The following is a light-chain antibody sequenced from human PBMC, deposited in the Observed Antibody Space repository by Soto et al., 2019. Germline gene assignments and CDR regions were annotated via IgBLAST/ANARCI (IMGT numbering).Light chain of an antibody. V-gene: IGLV2-11*01. CDR1: SSDV. J-gene: IGLJ3*02. CDR3: CSSAGGVTGV. CDR2: YVS. Sequence: QSALTQPRSVSGSPGQSVTISCTGTSSDVVSWYQQHPGKAPKLIIYYVSQRPSGVPDRFSGSKSGNTASLTISGLQAEDEAEYYCCSSAGGVTGVFGGGTKLTVL.